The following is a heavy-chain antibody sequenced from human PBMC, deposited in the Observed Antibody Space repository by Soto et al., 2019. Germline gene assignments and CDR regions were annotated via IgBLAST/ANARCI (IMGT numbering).Heavy chain of an antibody. Sequence: GESLKISCKGSGYSFTSYWIGWVRQMPGKGLEWMGIIYPGGSDTRYSPSFQGQVTISADKSISTAYLQWSSLKASDTAMYYCARHPELRAFPGAFDPWGQGTLVTVSS. J-gene: IGHJ5*02. CDR3: ARHPELRAFPGAFDP. V-gene: IGHV5-51*01. D-gene: IGHD1-26*01. CDR2: IYPGGSDT. CDR1: GYSFTSYW.